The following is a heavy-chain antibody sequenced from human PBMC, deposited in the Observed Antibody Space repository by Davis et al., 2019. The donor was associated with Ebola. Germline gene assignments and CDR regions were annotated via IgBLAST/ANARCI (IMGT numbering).Heavy chain of an antibody. D-gene: IGHD5-18*01. CDR2: IKSDGSTI. Sequence: HTGGSLRLSCAASGFSFSRYWMHWVRQAPGKGLVWVSRIKSDGSTISYADAVKGRFTISRDNAKSTLFLQMSSLRAEDTAVYYCARAGYSYGIYYYYYYGMDVWGQGTTVTVSS. CDR1: GFSFSRYW. J-gene: IGHJ6*02. CDR3: ARAGYSYGIYYYYYYGMDV. V-gene: IGHV3-74*01.